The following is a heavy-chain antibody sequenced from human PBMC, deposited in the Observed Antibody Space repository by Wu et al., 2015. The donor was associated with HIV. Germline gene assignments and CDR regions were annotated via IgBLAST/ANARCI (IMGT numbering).Heavy chain of an antibody. CDR1: GYTFTGYY. Sequence: QVQLVQSGAEVKKPGASVKVSCKASGYTFTGYYIHWVRHAPGQGLEWMGEINPNSGGTNYAQKFQGRVTMTRDTSISTAYMELTRLRSDDTAVYYCARGGAAARNYYFDYWGQGTLVTVSS. J-gene: IGHJ4*02. CDR2: INPNSGGT. V-gene: IGHV1-2*02. D-gene: IGHD6-25*01. CDR3: ARGGAAARNYYFDY.